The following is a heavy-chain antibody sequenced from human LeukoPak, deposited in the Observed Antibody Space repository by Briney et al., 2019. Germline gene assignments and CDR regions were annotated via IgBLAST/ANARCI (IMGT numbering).Heavy chain of an antibody. D-gene: IGHD2-2*01. V-gene: IGHV3-43*01. CDR3: AKGIIARSNDGFDP. Sequence: GGSLRLSCAASGFTFNDYTMHWVRQPPGKGPEWVSLITWDGGGTYYGDSVKGRFTISRDNSKNSLYLQMNSLRTEDTALYYCAKGIIARSNDGFDPWGQGTLVTVSS. CDR1: GFTFNDYT. CDR2: ITWDGGGT. J-gene: IGHJ5*02.